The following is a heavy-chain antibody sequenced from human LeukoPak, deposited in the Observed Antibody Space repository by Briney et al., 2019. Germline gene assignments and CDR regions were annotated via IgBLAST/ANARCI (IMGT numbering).Heavy chain of an antibody. J-gene: IGHJ4*02. CDR2: IWPDDADT. D-gene: IGHD3-22*01. Sequence: GESLKISCKGSGYNFMTYGIGWVGQMPGKGREWRGIIWPDDADTRYRPSFEGEVTISADRCIRTAYLQWTSLRASDPAMYYCARRFNFDSSGLRTPSFDYWGQGSLVTVTS. CDR3: ARRFNFDSSGLRTPSFDY. CDR1: GYNFMTYG. V-gene: IGHV5-51*01.